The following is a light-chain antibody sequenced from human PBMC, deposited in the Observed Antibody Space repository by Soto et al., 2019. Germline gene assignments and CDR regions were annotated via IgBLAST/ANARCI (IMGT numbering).Light chain of an antibody. V-gene: IGKV3-20*01. Sequence: EIVLTQSPGTLSLSPGERATLSCRASQSVPKNYLAWYQQKPGQAPRLLIYGPSSRATGIPDRFSGSGSGTDFTLSISRLEPEDFAVYYCHQYATAPQTCGQWTKVEIK. J-gene: IGKJ1*01. CDR3: HQYATAPQT. CDR2: GPS. CDR1: QSVPKNY.